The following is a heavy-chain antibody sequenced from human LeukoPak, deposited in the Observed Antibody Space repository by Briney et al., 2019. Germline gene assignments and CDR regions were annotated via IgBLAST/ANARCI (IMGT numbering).Heavy chain of an antibody. V-gene: IGHV4-34*01. CDR3: ASTAAGYDSSGYYPDY. Sequence: PSETLSLTCAVYGGSFSGYYWSWIRQPPGKGLEWIGEINHSGSTNYNPSLKSRVTISVDTSKNQFSLKLSSVTAADTAVYYCASTAAGYDSSGYYPDYWGQGTLVTVSS. D-gene: IGHD3-22*01. CDR2: INHSGST. J-gene: IGHJ4*02. CDR1: GGSFSGYY.